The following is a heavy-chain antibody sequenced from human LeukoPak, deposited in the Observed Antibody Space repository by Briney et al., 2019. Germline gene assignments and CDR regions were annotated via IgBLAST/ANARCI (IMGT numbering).Heavy chain of an antibody. CDR2: IIPIFGIA. Sequence: SVKVSCKASGGAFSSYAISWVRQAPGQGLEWMGRIIPIFGIANYAQKFQDRVTITADKSTSTAYMELSSLRSEDTAVYYCARDLSRGIVVVPAAMSPWFDPWGQGTLVTVSS. D-gene: IGHD2-2*01. CDR3: ARDLSRGIVVVPAAMSPWFDP. V-gene: IGHV1-69*04. J-gene: IGHJ5*02. CDR1: GGAFSSYA.